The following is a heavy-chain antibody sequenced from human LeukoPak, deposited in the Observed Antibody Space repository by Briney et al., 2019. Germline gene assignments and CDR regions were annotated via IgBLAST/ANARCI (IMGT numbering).Heavy chain of an antibody. CDR1: GFTFSSYA. CDR2: ISGSGGST. D-gene: IGHD6-13*01. V-gene: IGHV3-23*01. Sequence: GGSLRLSCAASGFTFSSYAMSWVRQAPGRGLEWVSAISGSGGSTYYADSVKGRFTISRDNSKNTLYLQMNSLRAEDTAVYYCARGVYIAAAQYGYWGQGTLVTVSS. CDR3: ARGVYIAAAQYGY. J-gene: IGHJ4*02.